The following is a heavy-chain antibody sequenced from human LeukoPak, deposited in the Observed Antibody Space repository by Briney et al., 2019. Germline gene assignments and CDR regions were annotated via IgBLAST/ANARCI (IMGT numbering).Heavy chain of an antibody. CDR2: LNSNAEGCTE. Sequence: WGSLRLSCVVSGFSVKTTWVSWVRQAPGNGLEWWGRLNSNAEGCTEEYAGPVKGRFYVSRDESKNIVYLQMNGLRSEDTGIYHCAKDSSCVGGTCYSYGWFDPRGQGTLVTVSA. CDR1: GFSVKTTW. CDR3: AKDSSCVGGTCYSYGWFDP. V-gene: IGHV3-15*01. J-gene: IGHJ5*02. D-gene: IGHD3-9*01.